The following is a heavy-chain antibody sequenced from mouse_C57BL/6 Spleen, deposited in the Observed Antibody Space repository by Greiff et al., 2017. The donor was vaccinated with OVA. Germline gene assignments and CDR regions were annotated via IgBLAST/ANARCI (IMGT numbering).Heavy chain of an antibody. V-gene: IGHV1-19*01. J-gene: IGHJ3*01. CDR2: INPYNGGT. Sequence: EVQLQQSGPVLVKPGASVKMSCKASGYTFTDYYMNWVKQSHGKSLEWIGVINPYNGGTSYNQKFKGKATLTVDKSSSTAYMELNSLTSEDSAVYYCARSDGYEGFAYWGQGTLVTVSA. D-gene: IGHD2-2*01. CDR3: ARSDGYEGFAY. CDR1: GYTFTDYY.